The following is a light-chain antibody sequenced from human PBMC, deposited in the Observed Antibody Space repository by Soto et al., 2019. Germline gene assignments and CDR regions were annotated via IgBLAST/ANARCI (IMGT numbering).Light chain of an antibody. J-gene: IGLJ1*01. CDR3: RSHSASYTFV. CDR1: SSDVGGYNC. CDR2: DVT. Sequence: QSVLTQPRSVSGSPGQSVTISCTGTSSDVGGYNCVSWYQQHPGKAPQLIIYDVTQRPSGVPDRFSGSKSGNTASLSISGLQAEDEDDYSCRSHSASYTFVFGTGTKVT. V-gene: IGLV2-11*01.